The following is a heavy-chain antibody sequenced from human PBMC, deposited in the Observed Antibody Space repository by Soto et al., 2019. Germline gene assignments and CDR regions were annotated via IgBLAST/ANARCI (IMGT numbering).Heavy chain of an antibody. D-gene: IGHD2-15*01. Sequence: EVQLVESGGGLVQPGGSLRLSCAASGFTFSSYSMNWVRQAPGKGLEWVSYISSSSSTIYYADSVKGRFTISRDNAKNSLCLQMNSLRDEDTAVYYCARDSKVVAATLGGADYWGQGTLVTVSS. CDR1: GFTFSSYS. CDR2: ISSSSSTI. V-gene: IGHV3-48*02. CDR3: ARDSKVVAATLGGADY. J-gene: IGHJ4*02.